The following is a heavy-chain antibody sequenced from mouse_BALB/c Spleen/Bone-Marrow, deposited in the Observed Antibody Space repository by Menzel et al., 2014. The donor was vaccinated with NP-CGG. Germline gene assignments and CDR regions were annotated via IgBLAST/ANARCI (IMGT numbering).Heavy chain of an antibody. CDR3: ARLGYYGTMDY. CDR2: INPDSSTI. CDR1: GFDSSGYW. D-gene: IGHD1-1*01. V-gene: IGHV4-1*02. Sequence: EVKLVESGGGLVQPGGSLKLSCAASGFDSSGYWMSWVRQAPGKGLEWIGEINPDSSTINYTPSLKDKFIISRDNAKNTLYLQMSKVRSGDTALYYCARLGYYGTMDYWGQGTSVTVSS. J-gene: IGHJ4*01.